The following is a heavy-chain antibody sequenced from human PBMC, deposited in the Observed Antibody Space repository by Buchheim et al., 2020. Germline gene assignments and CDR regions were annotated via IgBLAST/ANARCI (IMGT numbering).Heavy chain of an antibody. CDR2: ISDSGNT. CDR1: GGSITSYH. CDR3: ARKLYDSFDY. V-gene: IGHV4-59*08. J-gene: IGHJ4*02. Sequence: QVQLQESGPGLVKPSETLSLTCPVSGGSITSYHWSWIRQPPGKGLECIGYISDSGNTVYNPSLKSRVTISVDTSTNQFSLKLSSVTAADTAVYYCARKLYDSFDYWGQGTL. D-gene: IGHD1-1*01.